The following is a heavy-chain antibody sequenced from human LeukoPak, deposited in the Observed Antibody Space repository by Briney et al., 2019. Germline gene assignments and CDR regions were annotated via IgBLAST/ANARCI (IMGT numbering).Heavy chain of an antibody. CDR3: AKDSMVAATRDYFDY. Sequence: GGSLRLSCAASGFTFSSCAMSWVRQAPGKGLEWVSAISGSGGSTYYADSVKGRFTISRDNSKNTLYLQMNSLRAEDTAVYYCAKDSMVAATRDYFDYWGQGTLVTVSS. D-gene: IGHD2-15*01. CDR1: GFTFSSCA. J-gene: IGHJ4*02. V-gene: IGHV3-23*01. CDR2: ISGSGGST.